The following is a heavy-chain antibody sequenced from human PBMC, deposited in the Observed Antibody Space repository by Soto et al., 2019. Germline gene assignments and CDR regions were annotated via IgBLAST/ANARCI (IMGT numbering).Heavy chain of an antibody. D-gene: IGHD3-3*01. CDR1: GGTFSSYA. J-gene: IGHJ6*02. CDR3: ARRLDSITIFGVDQTIPHYYGMDV. V-gene: IGHV1-69*12. Sequence: QVQLVQAGAEVKKPGSSVKVSCKASGGTFSSYAISWVRQAPGQGLEWMGGIIPIFGTANYAQKFQGRVTITADESASTAYMELSSLRSEDTAVYYCARRLDSITIFGVDQTIPHYYGMDVWGQETTVTVSS. CDR2: IIPIFGTA.